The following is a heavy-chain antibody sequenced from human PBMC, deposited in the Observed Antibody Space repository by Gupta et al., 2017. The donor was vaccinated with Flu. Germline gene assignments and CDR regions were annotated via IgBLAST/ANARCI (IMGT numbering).Heavy chain of an antibody. J-gene: IGHJ4*02. V-gene: IGHV1-2*02. CDR2: INPNSGGT. D-gene: IGHD2-2*01. Sequence: VQSGAEVKKPGASVKVSCKASGYTFTGYYMHWVRQAPGQGLEWIGWINPNSGGTNYAQKFQGRVTMTRDTSLSTAYMELSRLKSDDTAVYYCARTLGYCGTSSCFSTFYLDYWGQGTLVTVSS. CDR1: GYTFTGYY. CDR3: ARTLGYCGTSSCFSTFYLDY.